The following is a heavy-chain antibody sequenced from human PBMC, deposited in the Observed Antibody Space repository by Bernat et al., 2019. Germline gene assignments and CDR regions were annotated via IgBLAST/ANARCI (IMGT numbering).Heavy chain of an antibody. CDR3: ARSSSTYHYYYGMDV. J-gene: IGHJ6*02. Sequence: QVQLVQSGAEVKKPGASVKVSCKASGYTFTSYAMHCVRQVPGQRLEWMGWINAGNGNTKYSQKFQGRVTITRDTSASTAYMELSSLRSEDTAVYYCARSSSTYHYYYGMDVWGQGTTVTVSS. CDR2: INAGNGNT. D-gene: IGHD2-2*01. CDR1: GYTFTSYA. V-gene: IGHV1-3*01.